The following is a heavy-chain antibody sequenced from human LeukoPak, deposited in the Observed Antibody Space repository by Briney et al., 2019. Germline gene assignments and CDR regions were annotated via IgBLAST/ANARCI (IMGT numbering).Heavy chain of an antibody. D-gene: IGHD3-10*01. Sequence: GGSLRLSCAASGFTFSSYWMSRVRKAPGKGLEWVATIKQDGSEKYYVDSVKGRFTISRDNAKNSLYLQMNSLRGEDTDVYYCARDTSGKDYYYYMDVWGKGTTVTISS. CDR1: GFTFSSYW. CDR3: ARDTSGKDYYYYMDV. CDR2: IKQDGSEK. J-gene: IGHJ6*03. V-gene: IGHV3-7*03.